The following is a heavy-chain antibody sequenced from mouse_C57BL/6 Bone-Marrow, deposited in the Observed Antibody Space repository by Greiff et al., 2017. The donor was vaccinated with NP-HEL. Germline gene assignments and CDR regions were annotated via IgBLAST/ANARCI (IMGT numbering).Heavy chain of an antibody. Sequence: VQLQQSGAELVKPGASVKISCKASGYAFSSYWMNWVKQRPGKGLEWIGQIYPGDGDTNYNGKFKGKATLTADKSSSPAYMQLSSLTSEDSAVYFCARYYSSSYYFDYWGQGTTLTVSS. CDR1: GYAFSSYW. D-gene: IGHD1-1*01. CDR3: ARYYSSSYYFDY. V-gene: IGHV1-80*01. J-gene: IGHJ2*01. CDR2: IYPGDGDT.